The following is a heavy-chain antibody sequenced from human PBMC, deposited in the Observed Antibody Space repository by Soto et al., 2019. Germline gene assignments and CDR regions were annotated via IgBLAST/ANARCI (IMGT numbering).Heavy chain of an antibody. CDR2: LYYSGRT. J-gene: IGHJ1*01. CDR1: GDSVTSGNYY. CDR3: VRAPGLRVAHLAY. Sequence: SETLSLTCTVSGDSVTSGNYYWTWIRHPPGKGLEWFGHLYYSGRTNYSPSLKSRVTISLNTPNNQFSLKVTSVTAADTAVYYGVRAPGLRVAHLAYRGQGTIVPGSA. V-gene: IGHV4-61*01. D-gene: IGHD3-3*01.